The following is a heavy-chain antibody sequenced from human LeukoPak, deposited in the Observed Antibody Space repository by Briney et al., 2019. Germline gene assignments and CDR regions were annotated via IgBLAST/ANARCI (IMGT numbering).Heavy chain of an antibody. CDR1: GESISGFY. J-gene: IGHJ6*03. Sequence: SETLSLTCTVSGESISGFYWTWIRQPPGKGLEWIGYIYYSGYTNYNPSLKSRVTISVDTSKNQFSLKLSSVTAADTAVYYCARTTMVRGTYYMDVWGKGTTVTISS. CDR2: IYYSGYT. D-gene: IGHD3-10*01. CDR3: ARTTMVRGTYYMDV. V-gene: IGHV4-59*01.